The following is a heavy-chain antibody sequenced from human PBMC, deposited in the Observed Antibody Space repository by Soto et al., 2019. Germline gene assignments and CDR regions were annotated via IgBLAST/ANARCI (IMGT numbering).Heavy chain of an antibody. V-gene: IGHV1-3*01. CDR2: INAGNGNT. J-gene: IGHJ4*02. CDR1: GYTFTNYA. Sequence: ASVKVSCKASGYTFTNYAMHWVRQVPGQRLEWMGWINAGNGNTKYSQKFQGRVTITRDTSASTAYTELSSLRSEDTAVYYCARVSGYYLPDYWGQGTLVTVSS. D-gene: IGHD5-12*01. CDR3: ARVSGYYLPDY.